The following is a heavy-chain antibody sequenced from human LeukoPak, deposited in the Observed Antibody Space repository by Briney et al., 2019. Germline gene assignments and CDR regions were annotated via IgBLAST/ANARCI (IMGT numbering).Heavy chain of an antibody. Sequence: ASVKVSCKASGGTFSSYAISWVRQAPGQGLEWMGRIIPILGIANYAQKFQGRVTITADKSTSTAYMELSSLRSEDTAVYYCARWRRYFDWISDDWFDPWGQGTLVTVSS. V-gene: IGHV1-69*04. D-gene: IGHD3-9*01. CDR2: IIPILGIA. CDR1: GGTFSSYA. J-gene: IGHJ5*02. CDR3: ARWRRYFDWISDDWFDP.